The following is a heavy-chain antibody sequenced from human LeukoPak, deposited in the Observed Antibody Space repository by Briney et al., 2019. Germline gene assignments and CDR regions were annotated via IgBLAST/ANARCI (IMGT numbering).Heavy chain of an antibody. D-gene: IGHD2-15*01. J-gene: IGHJ5*02. CDR3: ARGRTRYCSGGSCPQGWFDP. CDR1: GGSISSYY. Sequence: SETLSLTCTVSGGSISSYYWSWIRQPPGKGLEWIGYIYYRGSTNYNPSLKSRVTISVDTSKNQFSLKLSSVTAADTAVYYCARGRTRYCSGGSCPQGWFDPWGQGTLVTVSS. V-gene: IGHV4-59*01. CDR2: IYYRGST.